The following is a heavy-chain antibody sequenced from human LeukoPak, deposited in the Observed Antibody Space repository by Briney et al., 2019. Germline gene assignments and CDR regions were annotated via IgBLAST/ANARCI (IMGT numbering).Heavy chain of an antibody. CDR2: IYYSGST. V-gene: IGHV4-39*07. CDR1: GGSISSSSYY. Sequence: SETLSLTCTVSGGSISSSSYYWGWIRQPPGKGLEWIGSIYYSGSTYYNPSLKSRVTISVDTSKNQFSLKLSSVTAADTAVYYCARAVGATLGGYFDYWGQETLVTVSS. CDR3: ARAVGATLGGYFDY. J-gene: IGHJ4*02. D-gene: IGHD1-26*01.